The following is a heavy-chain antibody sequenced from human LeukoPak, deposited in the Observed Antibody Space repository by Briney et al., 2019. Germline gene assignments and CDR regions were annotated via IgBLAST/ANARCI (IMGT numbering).Heavy chain of an antibody. CDR2: IYYTGST. D-gene: IGHD3-22*01. Sequence: SGTLSLTCTVSGGSISRSGYSWSWIRQPPGKGLDWIAYIYYTGSTYYNPSLKSRVTISLDTSKNQFSLKLTSVTAEDTAVYYCAKDAKNGVVGVYNYWGQGTLVTVSS. J-gene: IGHJ4*02. V-gene: IGHV4-30-4*07. CDR1: GGSISRSGYS. CDR3: AKDAKNGVVGVYNY.